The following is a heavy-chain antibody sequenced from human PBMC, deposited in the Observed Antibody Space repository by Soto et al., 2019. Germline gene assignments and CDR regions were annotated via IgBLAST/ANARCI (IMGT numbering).Heavy chain of an antibody. J-gene: IGHJ6*02. D-gene: IGHD3-16*01. CDR1: GYSFTSYW. CDR3: AVGVHYYYGMDV. Sequence: GESRKISCKGSGYSFTSYWISWVRQMPGKGLEWMGRIDPSDSYTNYSPSFQGHVTISADKSISTAYLQWSSLKASDTAMYYCAVGVHYYYGMDVWGQGTTVTVSS. CDR2: IDPSDSYT. V-gene: IGHV5-10-1*01.